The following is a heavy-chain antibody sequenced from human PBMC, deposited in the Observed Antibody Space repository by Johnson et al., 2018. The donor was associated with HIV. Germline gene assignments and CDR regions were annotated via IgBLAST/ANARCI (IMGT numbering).Heavy chain of an antibody. CDR2: ISYDGSNK. V-gene: IGHV3-30*19. D-gene: IGHD1-26*01. Sequence: QMQLVESGGGVVQPGGSLRLSCAASGFTFSSYGMHWVRQAPGKGLEWVAVISYDGSNKYYADSVQGRFNISRDNSKNTLYLQMNSLSAEDTAVYYRARDHWDWVGATDSFDIWGQGTMVTVSS. CDR1: GFTFSSYG. J-gene: IGHJ3*02. CDR3: ARDHWDWVGATDSFDI.